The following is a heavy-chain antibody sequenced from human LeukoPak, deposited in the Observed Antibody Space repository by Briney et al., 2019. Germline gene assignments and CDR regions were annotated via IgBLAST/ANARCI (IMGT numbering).Heavy chain of an antibody. D-gene: IGHD5-24*01. Sequence: PEGSLRLSCAASGFTFSDYYMSWIRQAPGKGLEWVSYTSSSSSYTNYADSVKGRFTISRDNAKNSLYLQMNSLRAEDTAVYYCARVRRDGYNFYFDYWGQGTLVTVSS. CDR3: ARVRRDGYNFYFDY. V-gene: IGHV3-11*03. J-gene: IGHJ4*02. CDR1: GFTFSDYY. CDR2: TSSSSSYT.